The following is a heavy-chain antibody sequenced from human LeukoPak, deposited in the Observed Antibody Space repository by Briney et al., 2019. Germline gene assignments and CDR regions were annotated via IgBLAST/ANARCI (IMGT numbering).Heavy chain of an antibody. D-gene: IGHD2-2*01. V-gene: IGHV6-1*01. CDR3: ARRLTQYDCFDP. CDR1: GDSVSSNSVT. CDR2: TYYRSTWYN. Sequence: QTLSLTCAISGDSVSSNSVTWNWIRQSPSRGLEWLGRTYYRSTWYNDYAVSVRGRITVNPDTSKNQFSLHLNSVTPEDTAVYYCARRLTQYDCFDPWGQGILVTVSP. J-gene: IGHJ5*02.